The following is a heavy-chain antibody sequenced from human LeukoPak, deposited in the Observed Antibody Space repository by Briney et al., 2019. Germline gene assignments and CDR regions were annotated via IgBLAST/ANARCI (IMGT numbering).Heavy chain of an antibody. D-gene: IGHD1-26*01. J-gene: IGHJ6*03. CDR2: ISAYNGNT. CDR3: ARHTREGATHIYYYYYMDV. Sequence: ASVKVSCKASGYTFTSYGISWVRQAPGQGLEWMGWISAYNGNTNYAQKLQGRVTMTTDTSTSTAYMELRSLRSDDTAVYYCARHTREGATHIYYYYYMDVWGKGTTVTVSS. V-gene: IGHV1-18*01. CDR1: GYTFTSYG.